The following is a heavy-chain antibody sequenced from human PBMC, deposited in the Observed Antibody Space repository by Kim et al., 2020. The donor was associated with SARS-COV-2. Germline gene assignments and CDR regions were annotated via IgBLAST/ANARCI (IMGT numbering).Heavy chain of an antibody. CDR2: ISYDGSNK. V-gene: IGHV3-30*18. Sequence: GGSLRLSCAASGFTFSSYDMHWVRQAPGKGLEWVAVISYDGSNKYYADSVKGRFTISRDNSKNTLYLQMNSLRAEDTAVYYCAKVGSGSYAPTFDYWGQG. CDR1: GFTFSSYD. D-gene: IGHD3-10*01. CDR3: AKVGSGSYAPTFDY. J-gene: IGHJ4*02.